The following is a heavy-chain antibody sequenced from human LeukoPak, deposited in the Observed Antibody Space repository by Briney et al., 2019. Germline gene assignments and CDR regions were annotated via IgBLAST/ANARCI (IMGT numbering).Heavy chain of an antibody. Sequence: PGGSLRLSCAASGFTFSNYSMIWVRQAPGKGLEWVSSISSSSTYIFYADSVKGRFTISRDNAENSLYLQMNSLRPEDSAVYYCARDSMVREDRVDYWGQGTLVTVSS. CDR2: ISSSSTYI. D-gene: IGHD3-10*01. CDR3: ARDSMVREDRVDY. J-gene: IGHJ4*02. V-gene: IGHV3-21*01. CDR1: GFTFSNYS.